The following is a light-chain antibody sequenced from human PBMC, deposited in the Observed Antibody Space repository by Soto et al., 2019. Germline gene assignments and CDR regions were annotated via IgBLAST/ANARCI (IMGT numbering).Light chain of an antibody. J-gene: IGLJ1*01. Sequence: QSVLTQPPSVSGAPGQRITISCTGSSSNIGAGYDVHWYQQLPGTAPKLLIYGNSNLPSGVPDRFSGSKSGTSASLAITGLQAEDEADYYCQSYDSSLYVFGTGTKLTVL. CDR2: GNS. V-gene: IGLV1-40*01. CDR1: SSNIGAGYD. CDR3: QSYDSSLYV.